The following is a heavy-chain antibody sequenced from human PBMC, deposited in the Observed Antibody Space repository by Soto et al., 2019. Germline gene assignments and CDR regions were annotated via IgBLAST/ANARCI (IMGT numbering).Heavy chain of an antibody. Sequence: SQTLSLTCAISGDSVSSISAALNWSMQSPSRGLEWLGRTYYRSKWYNDYAVSVKSRITINPDTSKNQFSLQLNSVTPEDTAVYYCARDQVVPAAIGQKTYNWFDPWGQGTLVTVSS. CDR3: ARDQVVPAAIGQKTYNWFDP. CDR2: TYYRSKWYN. J-gene: IGHJ5*02. D-gene: IGHD2-2*02. V-gene: IGHV6-1*01. CDR1: GDSVSSISAA.